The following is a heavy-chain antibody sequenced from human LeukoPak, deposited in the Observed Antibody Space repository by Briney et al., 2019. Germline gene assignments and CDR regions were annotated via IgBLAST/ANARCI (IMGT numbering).Heavy chain of an antibody. D-gene: IGHD1-7*01. V-gene: IGHV1-24*01. CDR1: GYTLTELS. CDR3: ATDGGGRWNYDY. Sequence: ASVKVSCKVSGYTLTELSMHWVRQAPGKGLEWMGGFDPEDGETIYAQKFQGGVTMTEDTSTDTAYMELSSLRSEDTAVYYCATDGGGRWNYDYWGQGTLVTVSS. J-gene: IGHJ4*02. CDR2: FDPEDGET.